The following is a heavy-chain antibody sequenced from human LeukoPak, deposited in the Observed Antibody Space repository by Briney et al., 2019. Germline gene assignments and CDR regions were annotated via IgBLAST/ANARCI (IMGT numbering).Heavy chain of an antibody. J-gene: IGHJ4*02. CDR3: ATAGLTGYQRSFDY. V-gene: IGHV3-33*01. CDR1: GFTFSSYG. Sequence: GGSLRLSCAASGFTFSSYGMHWVRQAPGKGLGWVAVIWYDGSNEGYTDSVKGRFTISRDNAKNTLFLQMNSLRVEDTAVYYCATAGLTGYQRSFDYWGQGTLVTVSS. D-gene: IGHD3-9*01. CDR2: IWYDGSNE.